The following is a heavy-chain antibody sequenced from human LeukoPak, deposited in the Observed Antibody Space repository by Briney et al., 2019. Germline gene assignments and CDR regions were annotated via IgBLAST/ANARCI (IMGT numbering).Heavy chain of an antibody. CDR1: GFTVSSNY. Sequence: PGGSLRLSCAASGFTVSSNYMSWVRQAPGKGLEWVSVIYSGGSTYYADSVRGRFTISRDNSKNTLYLQMNSLRAEDTAVYYCARGAGPDAFDIWGQGTMVTVSS. CDR2: IYSGGST. J-gene: IGHJ3*02. CDR3: ARGAGPDAFDI. V-gene: IGHV3-66*02.